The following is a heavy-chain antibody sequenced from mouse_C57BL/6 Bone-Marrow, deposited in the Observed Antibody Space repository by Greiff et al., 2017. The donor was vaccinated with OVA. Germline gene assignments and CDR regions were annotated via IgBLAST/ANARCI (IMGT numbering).Heavy chain of an antibody. CDR3: ARYPPPLYDYGDY. CDR1: GYSITSGYY. J-gene: IGHJ2*01. CDR2: ISYDGSN. Sequence: EVQLQQSGPGLVKPSQSLSLTCSVTGYSITSGYYWNWIRQFPGNKLEWMGYISYDGSNNYNPSLKNPISITRDTSKNQFFLKLNSVTTEDTATYYCARYPPPLYDYGDYWGQGTTLTVSS. D-gene: IGHD2-4*01. V-gene: IGHV3-6*01.